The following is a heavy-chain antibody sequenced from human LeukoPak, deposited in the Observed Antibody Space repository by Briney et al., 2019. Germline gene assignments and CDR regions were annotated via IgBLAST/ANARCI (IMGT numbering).Heavy chain of an antibody. CDR3: ARDLGVMVRAFDI. J-gene: IGHJ3*02. CDR1: GGSISSYY. Sequence: SETLSLTCTVSGGSISSYYWSWIRQPPGKRLEWIGYIYYRGSTSYNPSLKSRVTISVDTSKNQISLKLSSVTAADTAVYYCARDLGVMVRAFDIWGQGTMVTVSS. D-gene: IGHD5-18*01. CDR2: IYYRGST. V-gene: IGHV4-59*01.